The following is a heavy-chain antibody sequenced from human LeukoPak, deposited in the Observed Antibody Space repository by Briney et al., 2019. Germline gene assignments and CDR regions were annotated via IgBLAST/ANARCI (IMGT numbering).Heavy chain of an antibody. Sequence: GGSLRLSCATSGFTFSSYWMSWVRQAPGKGLEWVSVIYSGGSTFYADSVKGRFTISRDNSKNTLYLQMNSLRAEDTAVYYCASDSYSPEYFQHWGQGTLVTVSS. V-gene: IGHV3-66*01. J-gene: IGHJ1*01. D-gene: IGHD2-15*01. CDR2: IYSGGST. CDR1: GFTFSSYW. CDR3: ASDSYSPEYFQH.